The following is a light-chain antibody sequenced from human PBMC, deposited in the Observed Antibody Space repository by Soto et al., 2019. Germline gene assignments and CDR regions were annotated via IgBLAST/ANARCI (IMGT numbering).Light chain of an antibody. V-gene: IGLV2-14*01. Sequence: QSALTQPASVSGSPGQSITISCTGISSDVGPYNSVSWYQHHPGKAPKLMIYEVTNRPSGVFNRFSGSKSGNTASLTISGLQAEDEADYYCSSYTGSSTPYVFGTGTKFTVL. CDR3: SSYTGSSTPYV. CDR1: SSDVGPYNS. CDR2: EVT. J-gene: IGLJ1*01.